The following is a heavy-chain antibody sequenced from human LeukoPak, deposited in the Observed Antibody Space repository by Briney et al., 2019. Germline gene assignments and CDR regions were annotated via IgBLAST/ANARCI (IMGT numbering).Heavy chain of an antibody. J-gene: IGHJ4*02. Sequence: SETLSLTCTVSGGSISSSNYYWSWIRQPPGKGLEWIGYIYYSGSTNYNPSLKSRVTISVDTSKNQFSLKLSSVTAADTAVYYCARQVGLQGAFDYWGQGTLVTVSS. CDR2: IYYSGST. CDR3: ARQVGLQGAFDY. D-gene: IGHD5-24*01. CDR1: GGSISSSNYY. V-gene: IGHV4-61*05.